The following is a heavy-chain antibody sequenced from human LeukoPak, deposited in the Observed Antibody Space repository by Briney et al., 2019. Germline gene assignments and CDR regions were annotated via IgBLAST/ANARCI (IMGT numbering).Heavy chain of an antibody. D-gene: IGHD1-14*01. CDR2: MHPNTGDT. CDR1: GYTFTDEY. J-gene: IGHJ4*02. Sequence: ASVKVSCKTSGYTFTDEYIHWVRQAPGHGLECMGWMHPNTGDTVYVQKFQGRITFTRDTSISTAYMELHRLRSDDTAVYYCVRHLTDPTSGDYWGQGTLVTVSS. V-gene: IGHV1-2*02. CDR3: VRHLTDPTSGDY.